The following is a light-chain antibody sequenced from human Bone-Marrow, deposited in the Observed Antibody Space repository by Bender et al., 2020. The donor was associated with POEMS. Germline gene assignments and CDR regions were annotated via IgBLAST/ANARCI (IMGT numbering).Light chain of an antibody. Sequence: SYVLTQPTSVSVAPGQTARITCGGNDIGIKSVHWFHQKPGQAPVLVVYDDSDRPSEIPERFSGSNSGNTATLTISRVEAGDEAEYYCQVWDNSSDQGVFGGGTKLTVL. CDR1: DIGIKS. CDR2: DDS. J-gene: IGLJ3*02. V-gene: IGLV3-21*02. CDR3: QVWDNSSDQGV.